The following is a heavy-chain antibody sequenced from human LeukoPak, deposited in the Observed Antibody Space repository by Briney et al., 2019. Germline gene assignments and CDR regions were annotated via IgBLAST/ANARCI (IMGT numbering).Heavy chain of an antibody. CDR3: ARTRITIFGVVIPDAFDI. CDR1: GGSFSGYY. V-gene: IGHV4-34*01. CDR2: INHSGST. J-gene: IGHJ3*02. Sequence: SETLSLTCAVYGGSFSGYYWSWIRQPPGKGLEWIGEINHSGSTNYNPSLKSRVTMSVDTSKNQFSLKLSSVTAADTAVYYCARTRITIFGVVIPDAFDIWGQGTMVTVSS. D-gene: IGHD3-3*01.